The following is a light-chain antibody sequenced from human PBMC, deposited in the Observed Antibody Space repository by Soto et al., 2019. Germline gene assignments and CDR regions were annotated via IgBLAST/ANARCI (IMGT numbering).Light chain of an antibody. Sequence: IEMNQTLSSLSASVGDRVTITCQASQEISNYLNWYQQKPGKAPKLLIYDASNLERGVPSRFSGRGSGTDFTFTISSLQPEDFATYYCQQYDHLPRTFGRGTKVEIK. V-gene: IGKV1-33*01. CDR1: QEISNY. CDR3: QQYDHLPRT. J-gene: IGKJ1*01. CDR2: DAS.